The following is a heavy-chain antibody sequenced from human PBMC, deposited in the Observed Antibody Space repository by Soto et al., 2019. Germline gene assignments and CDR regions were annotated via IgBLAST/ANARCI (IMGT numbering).Heavy chain of an antibody. J-gene: IGHJ4*02. CDR2: ISWDGGST. CDR3: AKVCSSTSCFDY. D-gene: IGHD2-2*01. V-gene: IGHV3-43*01. Sequence: PGGSLRLSCAASGFTFDDYTMHCVRQAPGKGLEWVSLISWDGGSTYYADSVKGRFTISRDNSKKYLYLQMNSLRTEDTALYYCAKVCSSTSCFDYWGQGNLVTVSS. CDR1: GFTFDDYT.